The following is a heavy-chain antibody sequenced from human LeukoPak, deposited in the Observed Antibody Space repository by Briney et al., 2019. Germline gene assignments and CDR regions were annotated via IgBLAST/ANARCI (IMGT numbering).Heavy chain of an antibody. D-gene: IGHD1-1*01. CDR3: ARLKKKVNWMGPYNWFDP. J-gene: IGHJ5*02. CDR1: GGSISSSSYY. Sequence: SETPSLTCTVSGGSISSSSYYWGWIRQPPGKGLEWIGSIYYSGSTYYNPSLKSRVTISVDTSKNQFSLKLSSVTAADTAVYYCARLKKKVNWMGPYNWFDPWGQGTLVTVSS. V-gene: IGHV4-39*01. CDR2: IYYSGST.